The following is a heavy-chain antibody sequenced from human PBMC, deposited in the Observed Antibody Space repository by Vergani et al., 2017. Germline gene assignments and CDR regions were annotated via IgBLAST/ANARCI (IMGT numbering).Heavy chain of an antibody. Sequence: QVQLVESGGGVVQPGRSLRLSCAASGFTFSSYGMHWVRQAPGKGLEWVAVIWYDGSNKYYADSVKGRFTISRDNSKNALYLQMNSLRAEDTAVYYCAKDHVVAVAGVWGYYGMDVWGQGTTVTVSS. CDR2: IWYDGSNK. V-gene: IGHV3-33*06. D-gene: IGHD6-19*01. J-gene: IGHJ6*02. CDR1: GFTFSSYG. CDR3: AKDHVVAVAGVWGYYGMDV.